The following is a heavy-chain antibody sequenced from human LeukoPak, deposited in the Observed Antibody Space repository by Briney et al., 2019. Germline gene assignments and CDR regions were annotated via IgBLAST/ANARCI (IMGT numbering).Heavy chain of an antibody. Sequence: ASVKVSCKASGYTFTGYYMRWVRQAPGQGLEWMGWINPNSGGTNYAQKFQGRVTMTRDTSISTAYMELSRLRSDDTAVYYCARELASDYVAFDYWGQGTLVTVSS. J-gene: IGHJ4*02. CDR1: GYTFTGYY. CDR2: INPNSGGT. D-gene: IGHD4-17*01. V-gene: IGHV1-2*02. CDR3: ARELASDYVAFDY.